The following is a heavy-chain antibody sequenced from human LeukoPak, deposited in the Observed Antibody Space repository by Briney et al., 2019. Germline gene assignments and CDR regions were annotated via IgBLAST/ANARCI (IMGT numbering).Heavy chain of an antibody. Sequence: GGSLRLSCAVSGFTSSSYWMHWVRQAPGKGLVWVSRIRSDGSDTRYAESVKGRFTISRDNAKNTLYLQMNSLRAEDTAVYYCASGYYCDSWGQGTLVTVSS. CDR1: GFTSSSYW. CDR2: IRSDGSDT. J-gene: IGHJ4*02. CDR3: ASGYYCDS. V-gene: IGHV3-74*01.